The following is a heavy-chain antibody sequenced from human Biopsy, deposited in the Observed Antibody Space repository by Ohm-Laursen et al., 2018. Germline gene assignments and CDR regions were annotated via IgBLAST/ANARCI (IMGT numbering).Heavy chain of an antibody. Sequence: SETLSLTCAVYGGSFNDYFWSWIRQPPGKGLEWIGDITQSGSTNYSPSLKSRVTISVDTAKKQVSLSLRSVTAADTAVYYCARVPLPGIGAAYQGRFLYGMDVWGQGTTVSVSS. V-gene: IGHV4-34*01. D-gene: IGHD6-13*01. CDR3: ARVPLPGIGAAYQGRFLYGMDV. J-gene: IGHJ6*02. CDR2: ITQSGST. CDR1: GGSFNDYF.